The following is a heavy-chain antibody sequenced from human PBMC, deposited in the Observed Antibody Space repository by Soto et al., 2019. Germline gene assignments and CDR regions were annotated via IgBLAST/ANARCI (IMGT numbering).Heavy chain of an antibody. V-gene: IGHV3-15*01. J-gene: IGHJ4*02. CDR2: IKSKTDGGTT. D-gene: IGHD5-18*01. Sequence: EVQLVESGGGLVKPGGSLRLSCAASGFTFSDAWMSWVRQAPGKGLEWVVRIKSKTDGGTTDYAAPVKGRFTISRDDSNDTLDLQMNSLKTGDTAVYYCTTDRGRRAGYAQDYWGQGTLVTVSS. CDR3: TTDRGRRAGYAQDY. CDR1: GFTFSDAW.